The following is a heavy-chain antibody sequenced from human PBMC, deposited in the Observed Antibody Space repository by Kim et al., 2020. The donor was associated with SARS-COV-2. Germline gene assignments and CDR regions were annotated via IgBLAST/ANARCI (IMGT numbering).Heavy chain of an antibody. Sequence: ASVKVSCKASGYTFTGYYMHWVRQAPGQGLEWMGWINPNSGGTNYAQKFQGRVTMTRDTSISTAYMELSRLRSDDTAVYYCATIAVAGMGADYWGQGTLVTVSS. J-gene: IGHJ4*02. CDR3: ATIAVAGMGADY. V-gene: IGHV1-2*02. CDR2: INPNSGGT. D-gene: IGHD6-19*01. CDR1: GYTFTGYY.